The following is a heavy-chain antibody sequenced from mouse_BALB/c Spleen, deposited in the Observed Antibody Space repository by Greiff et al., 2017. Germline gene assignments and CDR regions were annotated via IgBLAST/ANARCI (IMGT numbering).Heavy chain of an antibody. D-gene: IGHD1-1*01. CDR2: ISSGSSTI. CDR3: ARGTPYYYGSSYWYFDV. Sequence: DVKLVESGGGLVQPGGSRKLSCAASGFTFSSFGMHWVRQAPEKGLEWVAYISSGSSTIYYADTVKGRFTISRDNPKNTLFLQMTSLRSEDTAMYYCARGTPYYYGSSYWYFDVWGAGTTVTVSS. V-gene: IGHV5-17*02. J-gene: IGHJ1*01. CDR1: GFTFSSFG.